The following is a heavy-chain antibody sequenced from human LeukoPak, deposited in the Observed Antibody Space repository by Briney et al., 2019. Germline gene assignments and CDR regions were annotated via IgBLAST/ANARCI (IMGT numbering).Heavy chain of an antibody. D-gene: IGHD5-12*01. CDR2: IKQDGSEK. CDR3: ARKYSGFPFDY. CDR1: GFTFSSYW. Sequence: GGSLRLSCAASGFTFSSYWMSWVRQAPGKGLEWVANIKQDGSEKYYVDSVKGRFTISRVNAKNSLYLQMNSLRAEDTAVYYCARKYSGFPFDYWGQGTLVTVSS. V-gene: IGHV3-7*01. J-gene: IGHJ4*02.